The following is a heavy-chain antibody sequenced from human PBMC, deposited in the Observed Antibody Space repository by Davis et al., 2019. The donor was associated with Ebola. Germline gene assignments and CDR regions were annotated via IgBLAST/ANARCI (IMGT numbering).Heavy chain of an antibody. CDR3: ARLPYYDILTGYHNWFDP. V-gene: IGHV1-46*01. CDR2: INPSGGGT. CDR1: GYTFTSYY. Sequence: AASVKVSCKASGYTFTSYYMHWVRQAPGQGLEWMGIINPSGGGTSYAQKFQGRVTMTRDTSTSTVYMELSSLRSEDTAVYYCARLPYYDILTGYHNWFDPWGQGTLVTVSS. J-gene: IGHJ5*02. D-gene: IGHD3-9*01.